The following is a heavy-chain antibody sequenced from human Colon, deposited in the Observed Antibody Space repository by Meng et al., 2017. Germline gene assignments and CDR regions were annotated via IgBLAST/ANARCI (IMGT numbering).Heavy chain of an antibody. CDR1: GESFGNYF. V-gene: IGHV4-34*01. J-gene: IGHJ5*02. CDR2: ISHGGST. D-gene: IGHD3-10*01. Sequence: ECGPGLVHPSGTLSLPCAVIGESFGNYFWNWIRQPPGKGLEWIGEISHGGSTNYNPSLKSRVTISLDMSKNQFSLNLTSVTAADTAVYYCAAERGGRTISWGQGTLVTVSS. CDR3: AAERGGRTIS.